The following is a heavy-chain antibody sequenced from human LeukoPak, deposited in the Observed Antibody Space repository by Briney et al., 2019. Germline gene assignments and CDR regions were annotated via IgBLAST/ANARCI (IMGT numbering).Heavy chain of an antibody. CDR3: ARDEGSNYAAPSFTDY. CDR1: GFTFSDYY. V-gene: IGHV3-11*04. D-gene: IGHD4-11*01. CDR2: ISSSGSTI. J-gene: IGHJ4*02. Sequence: PGGSLRLSCAASGFTFSDYYMSWIRQAPGKGLEWVSYISSSGSTIYYADSVKGRFTNSRDNSKNTLYLQMNSLRAEDTAVYYCARDEGSNYAAPSFTDYWGQGTLVTVSS.